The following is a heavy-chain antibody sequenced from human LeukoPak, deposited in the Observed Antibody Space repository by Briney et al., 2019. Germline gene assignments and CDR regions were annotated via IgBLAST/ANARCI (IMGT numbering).Heavy chain of an antibody. V-gene: IGHV4-59*01. CDR1: GGSISDKY. CDR3: ATVPGYSYGYGYFDY. Sequence: SETLSLTCTVSGGSISDKYWSWIRQLPGKGLEWIGYIHYSGTTSYNPSLKSRAVISVDTSKNRFSLKLNSVTAADTAMYYCATVPGYSYGYGYFDYWGQGTLVTVSS. CDR2: IHYSGTT. D-gene: IGHD5-18*01. J-gene: IGHJ4*02.